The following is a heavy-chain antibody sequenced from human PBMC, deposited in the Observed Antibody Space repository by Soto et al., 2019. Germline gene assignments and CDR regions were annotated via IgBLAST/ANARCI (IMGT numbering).Heavy chain of an antibody. D-gene: IGHD3-22*01. V-gene: IGHV1-18*01. CDR1: GYTFTSYG. J-gene: IGHJ4*02. CDR3: ARDREISGSIYDSSSH. CDR2: ISAYNGNT. Sequence: ASVKVSCKASGYTFTSYGISWVLQAPGQGLEWMGWISAYNGNTNYAQKLQGRVTMTTDTSTSTAYMELRSLRSDDTAVYYCARDREISGSIYDSSSHWGQGTLVTVSS.